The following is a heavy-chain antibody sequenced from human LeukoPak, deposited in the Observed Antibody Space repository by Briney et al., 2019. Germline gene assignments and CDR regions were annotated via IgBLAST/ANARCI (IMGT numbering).Heavy chain of an antibody. CDR2: ISSTSDYI. CDR3: ARKLASISTSPIDY. D-gene: IGHD6-6*01. Sequence: GGSLRLSCAASGFXFSRYSITWVRQAPGKGLEWVSSISSTSDYIYYADLLRGRFTISRDNAKSSLYLQMDSLRAEDTAVYYCARKLASISTSPIDYWGQGILVTVSS. CDR1: GFXFSRYS. V-gene: IGHV3-21*01. J-gene: IGHJ4*02.